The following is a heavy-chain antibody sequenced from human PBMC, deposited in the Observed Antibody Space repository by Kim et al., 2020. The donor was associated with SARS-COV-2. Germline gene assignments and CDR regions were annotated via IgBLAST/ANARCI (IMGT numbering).Heavy chain of an antibody. D-gene: IGHD3-3*02. V-gene: IGHV4-61*01. CDR3: ATIPYGNIFGYFDR. J-gene: IGHJ4*02. CDR1: GGSVSSGSHY. Sequence: SETLSLTCTVSGGSVSSGSHYWSWIRQPPGKGLEWIGYMFHSGFANYNPFLKSPVTISLDTSKNQFSLKVSSLTTADTAVYYCATIPYGNIFGYFDRCGQGTLLTVSS. CDR2: MFHSGFA.